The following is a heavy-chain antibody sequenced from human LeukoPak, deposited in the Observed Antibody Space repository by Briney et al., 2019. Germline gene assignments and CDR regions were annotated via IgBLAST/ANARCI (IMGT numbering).Heavy chain of an antibody. CDR2: ISYDGSNK. J-gene: IGHJ6*02. V-gene: IGHV3-30*03. Sequence: SGRSLRLSCAASGFTFSHYGMHWVRQAPGKGLEWMAVISYDGSNKYYADSVKGRFTISRDNSKNTLYLQMNSLRAEDTAVYYCARGRRGIAAARGYYYYGMDVWGQGTTVTVSS. D-gene: IGHD6-13*01. CDR3: ARGRRGIAAARGYYYYGMDV. CDR1: GFTFSHYG.